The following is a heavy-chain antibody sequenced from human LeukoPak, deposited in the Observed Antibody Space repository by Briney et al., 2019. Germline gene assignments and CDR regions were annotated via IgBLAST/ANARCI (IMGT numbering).Heavy chain of an antibody. V-gene: IGHV4-34*01. Sequence: PSDTLSLTRAVYGGSFSGYYWSWIRQPPGKGLEWIGEINHSGSTNYNPSLKSRVTISVDTSKNQFSLKLSSVTAADTAVYYCARYSAAAVSYFDHWGQGALVTVSS. D-gene: IGHD6-13*01. CDR1: GGSFSGYY. J-gene: IGHJ4*02. CDR2: INHSGST. CDR3: ARYSAAAVSYFDH.